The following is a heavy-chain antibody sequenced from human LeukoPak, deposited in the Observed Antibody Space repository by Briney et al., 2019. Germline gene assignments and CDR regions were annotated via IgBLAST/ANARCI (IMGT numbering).Heavy chain of an antibody. CDR3: ARHDRTVTTIGAFDM. D-gene: IGHD4-17*01. J-gene: IGHJ3*02. CDR2: IHHSGSA. Sequence: SETLSLTCSVSGGSLSGYYWSWLRQPPGKGLEWVGYIHHSGSANYNPSLKSRVTISVDTSKKQFSLKLSSVTAADTAVYYCARHDRTVTTIGAFDMGGQGTMVIVSS. V-gene: IGHV4-59*08. CDR1: GGSLSGYY.